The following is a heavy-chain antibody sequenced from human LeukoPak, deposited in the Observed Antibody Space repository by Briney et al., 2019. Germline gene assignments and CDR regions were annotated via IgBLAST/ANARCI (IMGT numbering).Heavy chain of an antibody. CDR1: GYTFTGYY. J-gene: IGHJ5*02. CDR3: ARDNYYDSSGYYPPGTLFDD. CDR2: INPNSGGT. V-gene: IGHV1-2*02. D-gene: IGHD3-22*01. Sequence: GASVKVSCNASGYTFTGYYMHWVRDAPAQGMEWMGWINPNSGGTNYAQKFQGRVTMTRDTSISTAYMELSRLRSDEPAVYYCARDNYYDSSGYYPPGTLFDDWGQGTLVTVSS.